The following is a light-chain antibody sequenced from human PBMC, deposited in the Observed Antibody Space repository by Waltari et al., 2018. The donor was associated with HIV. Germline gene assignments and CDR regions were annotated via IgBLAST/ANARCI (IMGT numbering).Light chain of an antibody. CDR2: RNN. CDR1: SSTIGSKY. CDR3: AAWDDTLSVL. Sequence: QSVLTPPPSASVTPGQRVTISCSGRSSTIGSKYVYWYQKRPGSAPKLLIYRNNQRPSGVPDRFSGSKSGTSASLAISGLRSEDEADYYCAAWDDTLSVLFGGGTKLTVL. J-gene: IGLJ2*01. V-gene: IGLV1-47*01.